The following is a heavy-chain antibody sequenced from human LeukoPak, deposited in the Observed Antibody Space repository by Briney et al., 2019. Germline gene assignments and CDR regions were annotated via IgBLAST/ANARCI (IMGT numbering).Heavy chain of an antibody. Sequence: PSQTLSLICTVSGVSSRSDDYYWSWIRQPPGKVLEWIGYIYYNGNTYYNPSLKGQLSMSVDTSKNQISLRLRSVTAADTAVYYCARVAGVGSGFCLTNYYMDVWGKGTTVTVSS. CDR2: IYYNGNT. CDR3: ARVAGVGSGFCLTNYYMDV. V-gene: IGHV4-30-4*01. D-gene: IGHD3-22*01. CDR1: GVSSRSDDYY. J-gene: IGHJ6*03.